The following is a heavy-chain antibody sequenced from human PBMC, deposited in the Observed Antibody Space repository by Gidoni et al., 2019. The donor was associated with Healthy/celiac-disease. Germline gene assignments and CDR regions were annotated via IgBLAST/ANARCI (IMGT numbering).Heavy chain of an antibody. CDR2: ISYDGSNN. D-gene: IGHD1-1*01. CDR3: AKGTGTTGY. CDR1: GFTFSSYG. J-gene: IGHJ4*02. V-gene: IGHV3-30*18. Sequence: QGQLVEAGGGGVQPGRSLRLSCAAQGFTFSSYGMHWVRQAPGKGLEWVAVISYDGSNNYYADSVKGRFTISRDNSKNTLYLQMNSLRAEDTAVYYCAKGTGTTGYWGQGTLVTVSS.